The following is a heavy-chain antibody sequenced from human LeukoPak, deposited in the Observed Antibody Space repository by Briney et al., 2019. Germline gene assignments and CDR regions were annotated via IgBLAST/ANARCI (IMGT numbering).Heavy chain of an antibody. Sequence: SETLSLTCTVSGGSITTSNYYWGWIRQPPGKGLEWIGNIFYSGSTYYNPSLKSRVTISVDTSKNQFSLKLSSVTAADTAVYYCARGSYDILTGYPNWFDPWGQGTLVTVSS. CDR1: GGSITTSNYY. D-gene: IGHD3-9*01. J-gene: IGHJ5*02. CDR2: IFYSGST. CDR3: ARGSYDILTGYPNWFDP. V-gene: IGHV4-39*07.